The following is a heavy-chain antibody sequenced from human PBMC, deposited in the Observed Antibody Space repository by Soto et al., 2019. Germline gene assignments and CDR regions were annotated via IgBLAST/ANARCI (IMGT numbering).Heavy chain of an antibody. J-gene: IGHJ4*02. CDR3: ARFILSRALASSLDY. Sequence: SETLSLTCTVSGGSISSSSYYWGWIRQPPVKGLEWIGSIYYSGSTYYNPSLKSRVTISVDTSKNQFSLKLSSVTAADTAVYYCARFILSRALASSLDYRGQATLVTLFS. V-gene: IGHV4-39*01. CDR2: IYYSGST. CDR1: GGSISSSSYY. D-gene: IGHD6-19*01.